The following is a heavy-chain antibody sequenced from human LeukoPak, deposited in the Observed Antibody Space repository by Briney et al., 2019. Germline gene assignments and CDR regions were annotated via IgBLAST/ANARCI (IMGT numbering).Heavy chain of an antibody. J-gene: IGHJ4*02. CDR1: GFTFSSYA. D-gene: IGHD6-6*01. Sequence: GGSLRLSCAASGFTFSSYAMSWVRQAPGKGLEWVSAISGSGGSTYHADSVKGRFTISRDNSKNTLYLQMNSLRAEDTAVYYCAKMGVVAARPGTFDYWGQGTLVTVSS. V-gene: IGHV3-23*01. CDR2: ISGSGGST. CDR3: AKMGVVAARPGTFDY.